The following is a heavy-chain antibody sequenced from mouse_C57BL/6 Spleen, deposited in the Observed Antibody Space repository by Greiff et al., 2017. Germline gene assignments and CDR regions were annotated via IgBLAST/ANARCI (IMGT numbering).Heavy chain of an antibody. V-gene: IGHV1-42*01. J-gene: IGHJ3*01. CDR1: GYSFTGYY. CDR2: INPSTGGT. CDR3: ARSYDYDGVWFAY. Sequence: EVQLQESGPELVKPGASVKISCKASGYSFTGYYMNWVKQSPEKSLEWIGEINPSTGGTTYNQKFKAKATLTVDKSSSTAYMQLKSLTSEDAAVYYCARSYDYDGVWFAYWGQGTLVTVSA. D-gene: IGHD2-4*01.